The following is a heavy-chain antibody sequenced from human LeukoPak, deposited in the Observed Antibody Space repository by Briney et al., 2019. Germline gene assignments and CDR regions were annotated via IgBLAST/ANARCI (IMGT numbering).Heavy chain of an antibody. CDR2: ISSSGSTI. CDR1: GFTFSDYY. Sequence: KPGGSLRLSCAASGFTFSDYYMSWIRQAPGEGLEWVSYISSSGSTISYADSVKGRFTISRDNAKNSLFLQMNSLRAEDTAVYYCRGCSSTSCNDYWGQGTLVTVSS. CDR3: RGCSSTSCNDY. D-gene: IGHD2-2*01. J-gene: IGHJ4*02. V-gene: IGHV3-11*01.